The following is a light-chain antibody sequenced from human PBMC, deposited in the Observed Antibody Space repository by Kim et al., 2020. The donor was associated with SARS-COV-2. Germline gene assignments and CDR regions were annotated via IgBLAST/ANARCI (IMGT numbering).Light chain of an antibody. J-gene: IGLJ2*01. V-gene: IGLV1-44*01. Sequence: QSVLTQPPSASGTPGQRVAISCSGSSSNIGSNTVNWYKQLPGTPPELLIYIRNERPSGVPDRFSASKSGTSASLAISGLQSEDEADYYCAAWDDSLNSVVFGGGTQLTVL. CDR2: IRN. CDR1: SSNIGSNT. CDR3: AAWDDSLNSVV.